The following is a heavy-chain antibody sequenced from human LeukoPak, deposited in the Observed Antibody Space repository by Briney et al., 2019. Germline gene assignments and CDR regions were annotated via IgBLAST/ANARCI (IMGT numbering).Heavy chain of an antibody. J-gene: IGHJ3*02. CDR1: GFTFSSYT. D-gene: IGHD3-22*01. Sequence: GGSLRLSCTASGFTFSSYTMHWVRRAPGKGLEWVAVISHDGNIKYHADSMKDRFTISRDNSRNTLYLQMNNLRPEDTAVYSCARAKYYDSRGYSVREAYDIWGQGTMVTVSS. CDR2: ISHDGNIK. CDR3: ARAKYYDSRGYSVREAYDI. V-gene: IGHV3-30*04.